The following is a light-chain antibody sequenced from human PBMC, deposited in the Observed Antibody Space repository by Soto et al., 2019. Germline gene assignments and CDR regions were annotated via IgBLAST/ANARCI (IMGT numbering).Light chain of an antibody. J-gene: IGKJ4*01. CDR3: QQGSSWPRS. CDR2: DAS. CDR1: QSISSS. Sequence: EIVLTQSPGTLSLSPGERATLSCRASQSISSSLAWYQQRPGQAPRLLIYDASSRATDIPARFSGSGSGTDFTLTISSLEAEDFAVYYCQQGSSWPRSFGGGTKVEIK. V-gene: IGKV3-11*01.